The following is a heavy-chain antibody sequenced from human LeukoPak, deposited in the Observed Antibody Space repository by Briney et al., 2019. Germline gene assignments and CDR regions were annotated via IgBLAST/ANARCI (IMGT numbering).Heavy chain of an antibody. CDR1: GGSISSSTYY. CDR3: ARDTGGYTYANVWFDP. CDR2: IYYSVTT. V-gene: IGHV4-39*07. Sequence: SETLSLTCTVSGGSISSSTYYWGWIRQPPGKGLQWIGSIYYSVTTYYNPSLKSRVTISVDTSKNQFSLKLSSVTAADTAVYYCARDTGGYTYANVWFDPWGQGTLVTVSS. J-gene: IGHJ5*02. D-gene: IGHD5-18*01.